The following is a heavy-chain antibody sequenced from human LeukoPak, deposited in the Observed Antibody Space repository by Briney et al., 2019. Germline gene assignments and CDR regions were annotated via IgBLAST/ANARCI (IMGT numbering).Heavy chain of an antibody. CDR2: IKQDGGEK. CDR3: ASRPTGYCCSTSCSAEYFQH. D-gene: IGHD2-2*01. Sequence: GGSLRLSCVASGFTFSNYWMQWVRQAPGKGLEWVANIKQDGGEKYYVDSVKGRFTISRDNAKDSLYLQMNSLRAEDTAVYYCASRPTGYCCSTSCSAEYFQHWGQGTLVTVSS. J-gene: IGHJ1*01. V-gene: IGHV3-7*01. CDR1: GFTFSNYW.